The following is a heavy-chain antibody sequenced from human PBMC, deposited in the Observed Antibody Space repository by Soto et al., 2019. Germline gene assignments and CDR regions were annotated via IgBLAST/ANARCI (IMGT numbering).Heavy chain of an antibody. CDR2: ISSANAYI. J-gene: IGHJ4*02. V-gene: IGHV3-21*04. D-gene: IGHD3-9*01. Sequence: GGSLRLSCVASGFTFNSYSMNWVRQAPGKGLEWVSSISSANAYIYYADSVKGRFTISRDNSKHTLYLQMNSLRAEDTAVYYCARRLDYDILTGTIDYWGQGTLVTVSS. CDR1: GFTFNSYS. CDR3: ARRLDYDILTGTIDY.